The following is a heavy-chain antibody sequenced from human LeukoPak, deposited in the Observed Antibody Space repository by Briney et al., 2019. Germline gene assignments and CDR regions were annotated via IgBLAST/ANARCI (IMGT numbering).Heavy chain of an antibody. Sequence: SVKVSCKASGGTFSSYAISWVRQAPGQGLEWMGRIIPILGIANYAQKFQGRVTITADKSTSTAYMELSSLRSEDTAVYYCARVGSWNYDLDYGGQGTLVTVSS. CDR3: ARVGSWNYDLDY. CDR2: IIPILGIA. J-gene: IGHJ4*02. D-gene: IGHD1-7*01. V-gene: IGHV1-69*04. CDR1: GGTFSSYA.